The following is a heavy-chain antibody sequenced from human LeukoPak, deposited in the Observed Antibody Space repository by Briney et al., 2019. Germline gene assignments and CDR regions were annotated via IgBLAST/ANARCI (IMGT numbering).Heavy chain of an antibody. J-gene: IGHJ6*02. CDR3: ARGSTVTTMGYYYGMDV. Sequence: PGGSLRLSCAASRFTFSRYWMNWVRQALGKGLEWVANIRQDGSEKYYVDSVKGRFTISRDNAKNSLYLQMNSLRAEDTAVYYCARGSTVTTMGYYYGMDVWGQGTTVTVSS. CDR2: IRQDGSEK. D-gene: IGHD4-17*01. CDR1: RFTFSRYW. V-gene: IGHV3-7*01.